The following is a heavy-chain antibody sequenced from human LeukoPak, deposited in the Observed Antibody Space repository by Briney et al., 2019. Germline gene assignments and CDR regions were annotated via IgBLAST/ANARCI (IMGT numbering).Heavy chain of an antibody. CDR3: VSQKASSGWYFDY. J-gene: IGHJ4*02. D-gene: IGHD6-19*01. Sequence: SETLSLTCTVPGGSISSYYWSWIRQPPGKGLEWIGYIYYSGSTNYNPSLQSRVTISIDTSRKQFSLKLSSVTAADTAVYYCVSQKASSGWYFDYWGQGTLVTVSS. CDR2: IYYSGST. CDR1: GGSISSYY. V-gene: IGHV4-59*08.